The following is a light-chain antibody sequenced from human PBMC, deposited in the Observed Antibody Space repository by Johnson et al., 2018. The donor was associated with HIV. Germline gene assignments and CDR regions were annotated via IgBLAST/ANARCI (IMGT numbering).Light chain of an antibody. J-gene: IGLJ1*01. CDR2: DNN. CDR1: SSNIGNNY. Sequence: QSVLTQPPSVSAAPGQKVTISCSGSSSNIGNNYVSWYQQLPGTAPKLLIYDNNKRPSGIPDRFSASQSGTSATLGITGLPTGDEADYYCGTWDSSLSAYVFGTGTKVTVL. CDR3: GTWDSSLSAYV. V-gene: IGLV1-51*01.